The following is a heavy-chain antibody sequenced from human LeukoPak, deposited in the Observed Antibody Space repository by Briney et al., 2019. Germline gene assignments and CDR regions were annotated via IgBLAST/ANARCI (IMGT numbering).Heavy chain of an antibody. D-gene: IGHD5-12*01. CDR2: ISSSSSYI. J-gene: IGHJ4*02. CDR1: GFTFSSYS. Sequence: GGSLRLSCAASGFTFSSYSMNWVRQAPGKGLEWVSSISSSSSYIYYADSVKGRFTISRDNAKNSLYLQMNSLRAEDTSVYYCARGPSGYHNTGGQGTLVTVSS. CDR3: ARGPSGYHNT. V-gene: IGHV3-21*01.